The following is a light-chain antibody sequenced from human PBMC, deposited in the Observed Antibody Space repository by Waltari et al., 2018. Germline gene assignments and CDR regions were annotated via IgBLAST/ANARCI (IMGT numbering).Light chain of an antibody. J-gene: IGLJ3*02. V-gene: IGLV1-40*01. CDR1: SSNFGAGYY. CDR2: GNT. CDR3: QSFDSSLSASV. Sequence: QSVLTQPPSMSGAPGQKVTIPCTGGSSNFGAGYYVHWYQQFPGTAPKLLIFGNTNRPSGVPGRFSGSRSGTSASLAIAGLQSEDEAVYYCQSFDSSLSASVFGGGTKLTVL.